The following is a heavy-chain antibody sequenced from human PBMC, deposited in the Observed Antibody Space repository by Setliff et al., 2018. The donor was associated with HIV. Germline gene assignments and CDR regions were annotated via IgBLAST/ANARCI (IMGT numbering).Heavy chain of an antibody. V-gene: IGHV1-8*02. CDR3: ARFSYGSVWPETDY. D-gene: IGHD6-25*01. CDR2: MNPNNGNT. Sequence: ASVKVSCKASGYTFTSYGISWVRQAPGQGLEWMGWMNPNNGNTGYAEKFQGRVTMTRDTSISTAYMELSSLRSDDTAMYYCARFSYGSVWPETDYWGQGTLVTVSS. CDR1: GYTFTSYG. J-gene: IGHJ4*02.